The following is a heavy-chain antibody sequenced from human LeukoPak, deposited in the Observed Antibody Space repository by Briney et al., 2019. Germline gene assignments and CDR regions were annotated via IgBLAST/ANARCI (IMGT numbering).Heavy chain of an antibody. V-gene: IGHV1-69*05. Sequence: SVNVSCKASGGTFSSYAISWVRQAPGQGLEWMGGIIPIFGTANYAQKFQGRVTITTDESTSTAYMELSSLRSEDTAVYYCARAATGTTSRVWFDPWGQGTLVTVSS. D-gene: IGHD1-1*01. CDR2: IIPIFGTA. J-gene: IGHJ5*02. CDR3: ARAATGTTSRVWFDP. CDR1: GGTFSSYA.